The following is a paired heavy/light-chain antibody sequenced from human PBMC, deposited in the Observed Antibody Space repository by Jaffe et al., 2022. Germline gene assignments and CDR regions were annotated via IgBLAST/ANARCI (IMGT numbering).Heavy chain of an antibody. V-gene: IGHV7-4-1*02. CDR3: AKVSAVPSSGYYYRGPYDAFDV. D-gene: IGHD3-22*01. J-gene: IGHJ3*01. Sequence: QVQLVQSGSELKKPGASVKVSCKASGYTFTSYPMNWVRQAPGQGLEWMGWINTNTGTPTYAQGFTGRFVFSLDTSVSTAYLQISSLKAEDTAVYYCAKVSAVPSSGYYYRGPYDAFDVWGQGTVVTVSS. CDR2: INTNTGTP. CDR1: GYTFTSYP.
Light chain of an antibody. CDR2: DVS. CDR3: SSYTSSGTLV. V-gene: IGLV2-14*03. J-gene: IGLJ2*01. CDR1: SSDVGGYNF. Sequence: QSALTQPASVSGSPGQSITISCTGTSSDVGGYNFVSWYQRHPGKAPKLMIHDVSNRPSGVSNRFSGSKSGNTASLTISGLQAEDEADYYCSSYTSSGTLVFGGGTKLTVL.